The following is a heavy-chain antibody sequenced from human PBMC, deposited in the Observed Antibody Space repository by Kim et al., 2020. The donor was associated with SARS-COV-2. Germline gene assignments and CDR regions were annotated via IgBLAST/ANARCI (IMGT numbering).Heavy chain of an antibody. CDR2: ISAYNGNT. CDR1: GYTFTSYG. Sequence: ASVKVSCKASGYTFTSYGIRWVRQAPGQGLEWMGWISAYNGNTNYAQKLQGRVTMTTDTSTSTAYMELRSLRSDDTAVYYCAREGLRFLEGFHNEPTNYGMDGWGQGTTVTGPS. D-gene: IGHD3-3*01. J-gene: IGHJ6*02. CDR3: AREGLRFLEGFHNEPTNYGMDG. V-gene: IGHV1-18*01.